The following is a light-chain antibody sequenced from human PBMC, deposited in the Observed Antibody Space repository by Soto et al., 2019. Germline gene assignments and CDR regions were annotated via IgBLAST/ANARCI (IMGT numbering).Light chain of an antibody. CDR3: TSFAGTYTPHV. CDR1: TSDVGGYNF. V-gene: IGLV2-14*01. Sequence: QSALTQPASVSGSPGQSITISCTGTTSDVGGYNFVSWYQHHPGKAPNLIIYEVFNRPSGVSDRFSGSKSGNTASLTVSGLQAEDEADYYCTSFAGTYTPHVFGTGTKLTVL. J-gene: IGLJ1*01. CDR2: EVF.